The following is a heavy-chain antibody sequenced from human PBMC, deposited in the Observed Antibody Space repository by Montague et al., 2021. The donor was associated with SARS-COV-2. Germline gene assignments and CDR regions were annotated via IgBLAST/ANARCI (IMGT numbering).Heavy chain of an antibody. V-gene: IGHV3-23*01. Sequence: SLRLSCAASGFTFSSYAMSWVRQAPGKGLEWVSGISGSGGSTYYADSVKGRFTISRDNAKKTLYLQMNSLRAEDTAVYYCAKDHGLLWFRELFYDAFDIWGQGTMVTVSS. CDR2: ISGSGGST. CDR3: AKDHGLLWFRELFYDAFDI. CDR1: GFTFSSYA. D-gene: IGHD3-10*01. J-gene: IGHJ3*02.